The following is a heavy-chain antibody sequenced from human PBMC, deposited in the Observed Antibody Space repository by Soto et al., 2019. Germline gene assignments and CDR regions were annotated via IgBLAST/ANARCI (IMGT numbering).Heavy chain of an antibody. D-gene: IGHD1-26*01. V-gene: IGHV4-31*03. CDR1: GDSISSGGSY. Sequence: PSETLSLTCTVSGDSISSGGSYWTWIRQHPGKGLEWIGYTYYIGSPYYNPSLQSRVTISVDTSKNQVSLKLSSVTAADTAVYYCARAGGTVAAINFYRLDVWGQGTTVTVSS. CDR2: TYYIGSP. J-gene: IGHJ6*02. CDR3: ARAGGTVAAINFYRLDV.